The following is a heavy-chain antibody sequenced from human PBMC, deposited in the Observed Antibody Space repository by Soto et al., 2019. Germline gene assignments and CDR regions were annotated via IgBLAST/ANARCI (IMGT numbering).Heavy chain of an antibody. J-gene: IGHJ4*02. CDR2: ISSSSSTI. CDR3: ASDPGVVVTSSGVN. D-gene: IGHD2-8*02. V-gene: IGHV3-48*04. Sequence: PGGSLRLSCAASGFTFGTYNMNWVRQAPGKGLEWVSYISSSSSTIYYADSVKGRFTISRDNAKNSLYLQMNSLRVEDTAVYYCASDPGVVVTSSGVNWGQGALVTVSS. CDR1: GFTFGTYN.